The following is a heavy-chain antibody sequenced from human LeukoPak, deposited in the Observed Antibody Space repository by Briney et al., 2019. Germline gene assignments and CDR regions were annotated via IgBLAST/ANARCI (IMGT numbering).Heavy chain of an antibody. CDR2: INTSGGST. V-gene: IGHV3-23*01. D-gene: IGHD3-22*01. Sequence: GGSLRLSCAASGFTFSTYAMSWVRQAPGKGLEWVSGINTSGGSTAYADSVKGRFTISRDNPRNTLYMQMNSLRAEDTALYYCAIMHPYYDGNGYWVQWGQGTLVTVSS. CDR3: AIMHPYYDGNGYWVQ. J-gene: IGHJ4*02. CDR1: GFTFSTYA.